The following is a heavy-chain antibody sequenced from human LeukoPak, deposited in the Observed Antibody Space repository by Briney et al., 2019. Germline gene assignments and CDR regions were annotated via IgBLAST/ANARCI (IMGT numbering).Heavy chain of an antibody. D-gene: IGHD1-26*01. Sequence: PGGSLRLSCAASGFTFSGYSINCVRQAPGKRLEWVSAISSSSSYIYYADSVKGRFTISRDNAQNSLYLQMNSLRAEDTAVYYCARDGRPSPLWGQGTLVTVSS. CDR3: ARDGRPSPL. CDR2: ISSSSSYI. J-gene: IGHJ4*02. V-gene: IGHV3-21*01. CDR1: GFTFSGYS.